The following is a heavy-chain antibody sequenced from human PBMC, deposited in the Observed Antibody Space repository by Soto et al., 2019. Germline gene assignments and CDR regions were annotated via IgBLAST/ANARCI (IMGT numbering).Heavy chain of an antibody. CDR2: INPNNGDT. CDR1: GYTFTGYY. Sequence: QVQLVQSGAEVKKPGASVKVSCKASGYTFTGYYMHWVRQAPGQGLEWMGWINPNNGDTKYAQRFRGRVTVTRDTSSNTIYMELRRLTSDDTAVYYCEREEKNGFDSWGQGTLVTVSS. V-gene: IGHV1-2*02. J-gene: IGHJ5*01. CDR3: EREEKNGFDS.